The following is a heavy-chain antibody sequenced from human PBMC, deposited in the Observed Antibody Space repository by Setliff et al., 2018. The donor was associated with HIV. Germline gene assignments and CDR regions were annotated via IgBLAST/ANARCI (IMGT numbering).Heavy chain of an antibody. D-gene: IGHD1-26*01. Sequence: PSETLSLTCTVSGGSISRYYWTWIRQPAGKGLEWMGRIYSSGNTEYNPSLKGRVTMSVDTSENQFSLRLASVTAADTAVYYCARDVGGVHMATNFDFWGQGTLVTVSS. CDR1: GGSISRYY. CDR3: ARDVGGVHMATNFDF. V-gene: IGHV4-4*07. J-gene: IGHJ4*02. CDR2: IYSSGNT.